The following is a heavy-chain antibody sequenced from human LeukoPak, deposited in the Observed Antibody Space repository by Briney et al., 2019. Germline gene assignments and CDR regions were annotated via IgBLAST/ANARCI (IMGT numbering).Heavy chain of an antibody. Sequence: PSQTLSLTCTVSGGSISSGGYYWSWIRQPPGKGLEWIGYIYHSGSTYYNPSLKSRVTISVDRSKNQFSLKLSSVTAADTAVYYCARDRDGFGNWGQGTLVTVSS. CDR1: GGSISSGGYY. V-gene: IGHV4-30-2*01. J-gene: IGHJ4*02. CDR2: IYHSGST. CDR3: ARDRDGFGN. D-gene: IGHD5-24*01.